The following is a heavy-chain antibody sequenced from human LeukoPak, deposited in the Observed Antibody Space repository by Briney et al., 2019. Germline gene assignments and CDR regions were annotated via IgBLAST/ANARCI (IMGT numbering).Heavy chain of an antibody. CDR3: ARHYYDSSGYWPYYYYMDV. V-gene: IGHV4-59*08. Sequence: SETLSLTCTVSGGSISSYYWSWIRQPPGKGLEWIGYIYYSGSTNYNPSLKSRVTISVDTSKNQFSLKLSSVTAADTAVYYCARHYYDSSGYWPYYYYMDVWGKGTTVTVS. D-gene: IGHD3-22*01. J-gene: IGHJ6*03. CDR2: IYYSGST. CDR1: GGSISSYY.